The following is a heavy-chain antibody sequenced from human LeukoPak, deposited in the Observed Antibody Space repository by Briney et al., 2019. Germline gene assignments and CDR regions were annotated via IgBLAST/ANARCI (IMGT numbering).Heavy chain of an antibody. CDR2: IKSKSDGGTP. CDR3: TTEGGWSFYFDY. CDR1: GFNFNNPW. Sequence: PGGSLRVSCAASGFNFNNPWMSWVRQAPGKGLEWVGRIKSKSDGGTPDYAAPVKGRFAISRDDSKNTLYLQMNSLKTEDTAVYYCTTEGGWSFYFDYWGQGTLVTVSS. J-gene: IGHJ4*02. D-gene: IGHD2-15*01. V-gene: IGHV3-15*01.